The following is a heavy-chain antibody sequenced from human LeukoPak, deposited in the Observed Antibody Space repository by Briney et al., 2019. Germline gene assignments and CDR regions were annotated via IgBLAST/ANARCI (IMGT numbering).Heavy chain of an antibody. CDR1: GFTVGSNY. V-gene: IGHV3-66*01. J-gene: IGHJ6*02. CDR3: ASERSYGMDV. CDR2: IYRGGST. Sequence: PGGSLRLSCAASGFTVGSNYMSWVRQAPGKGLEWVSIIYRGGSTNYADSVKGRFTISRDTSKNTLYLQMNSLRAEDTAVYYCASERSYGMDVWGQGTTVTVSS.